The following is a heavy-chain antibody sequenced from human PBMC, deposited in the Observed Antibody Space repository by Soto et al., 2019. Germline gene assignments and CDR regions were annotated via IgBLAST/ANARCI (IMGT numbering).Heavy chain of an antibody. J-gene: IGHJ4*02. Sequence: GGSLRLSCAASGFTFSSYAISWVRQAPGKGLEWVSAISGSGGSTYYTDSVKGRFTISRDNSKNTLYLQMNSLRAEDTAVYYCAKDGCTNGVCYLFDYWGQGTLVTVSS. CDR3: AKDGCTNGVCYLFDY. D-gene: IGHD2-8*01. CDR2: ISGSGGST. CDR1: GFTFSSYA. V-gene: IGHV3-23*01.